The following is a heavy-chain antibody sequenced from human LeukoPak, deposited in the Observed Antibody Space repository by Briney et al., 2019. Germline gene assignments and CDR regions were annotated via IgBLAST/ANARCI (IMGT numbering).Heavy chain of an antibody. CDR2: INHSGST. J-gene: IGHJ4*02. CDR3: ARGGFYCGGDCYVDY. Sequence: PSETLSLTCAVYCGSFSPYYWSWIRQPPGKGLEWIGEINHSGSTNYNPSLKSRATISVDTSKNQFSLRLSSVTAADTAVYYCARGGFYCGGDCYVDYWGQGTLVTVSS. D-gene: IGHD2-21*02. V-gene: IGHV4-34*01. CDR1: CGSFSPYY.